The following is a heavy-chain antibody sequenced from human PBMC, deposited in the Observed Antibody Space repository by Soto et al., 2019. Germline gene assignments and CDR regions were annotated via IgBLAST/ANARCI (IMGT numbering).Heavy chain of an antibody. CDR1: GFTFSNAW. J-gene: IGHJ2*01. Sequence: EEQLVESGGGLVKPGGSLRLSCAASGFTFSNAWMSWVRQAPGKGLEWVGRIKTKNDGGPTDYAAPVKDRFTISRDDSTNTVYLQMNSLKTEDTAVYYCATASSGFARYFDLWGRGTLVIVSS. V-gene: IGHV3-15*01. CDR2: IKTKNDGGPT. CDR3: ATASSGFARYFDL. D-gene: IGHD5-12*01.